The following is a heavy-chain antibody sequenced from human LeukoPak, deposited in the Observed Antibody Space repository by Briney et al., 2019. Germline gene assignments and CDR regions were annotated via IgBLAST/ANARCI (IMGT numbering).Heavy chain of an antibody. CDR1: GFIFTDYG. V-gene: IGHV3-30*02. CDR2: IRYDGSDK. Sequence: GGSLSLSCAASGFIFTDYGMHWVRQAPGKGLEWLTFIRYDGSDKYYADSVKGRFTISRDNSKNTLYLQMNSLTSEDTAVYYCATGYSSGWYGRLDYWGQGTLVTVSS. CDR3: ATGYSSGWYGRLDY. J-gene: IGHJ4*02. D-gene: IGHD6-19*01.